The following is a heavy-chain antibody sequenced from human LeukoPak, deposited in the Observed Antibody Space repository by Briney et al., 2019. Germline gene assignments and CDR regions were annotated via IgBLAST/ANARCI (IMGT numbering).Heavy chain of an antibody. CDR3: ARDGPEGSGSYYNVLESVEFDY. D-gene: IGHD3-10*01. Sequence: SETLSLTCTVSGYSISTGYYWDWIRQPPGKGLEWIGTFYHGGSTYYNPSLKSRVTISVDTSKNQFSLKLSSVTAADTAVYYCARDGPEGSGSYYNVLESVEFDYWGQGTLVTVSS. J-gene: IGHJ4*02. V-gene: IGHV4-38-2*02. CDR2: FYHGGST. CDR1: GYSISTGYY.